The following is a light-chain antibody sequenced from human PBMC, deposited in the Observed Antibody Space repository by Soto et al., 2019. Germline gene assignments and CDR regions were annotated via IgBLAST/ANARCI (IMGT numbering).Light chain of an antibody. V-gene: IGKV1-27*01. Sequence: DIQMTQSPSSLSASVGDRVTITCRASQGISTYLAWYQQKPGKVPQILISAASALHSGVPSRFSGSGSGTDFTLTISSLQPEDVATYYCQKYNSATWTFGQGTKVDIX. CDR2: AAS. CDR1: QGISTY. J-gene: IGKJ1*01. CDR3: QKYNSATWT.